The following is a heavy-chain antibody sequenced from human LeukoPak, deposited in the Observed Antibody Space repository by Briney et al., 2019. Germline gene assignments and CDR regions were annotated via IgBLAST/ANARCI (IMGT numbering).Heavy chain of an antibody. Sequence: PSETLSLTCTVSGGSISRGRYYWSWIRLPPGQGLEWIGRIYTSGSTYYNPSLKSRVTISVDTSKHQSSLNLSSVTAADKPLHYCARSKYRSSPAAFYWGQGTLVTVSS. D-gene: IGHD6-6*01. CDR2: IYTSGST. CDR1: GGSISRGRYY. V-gene: IGHV4-61*02. J-gene: IGHJ4*02. CDR3: ARSKYRSSPAAFY.